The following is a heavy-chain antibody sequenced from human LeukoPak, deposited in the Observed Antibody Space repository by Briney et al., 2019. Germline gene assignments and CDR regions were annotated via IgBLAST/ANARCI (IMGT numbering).Heavy chain of an antibody. CDR2: IRSKAYGGTT. CDR1: GFTFGDYA. Sequence: GGSLRLSCTASGFTFGDYAMSWVRQAPGKGLEWVGFIRSKAYGGTTEYAASVEGRFTISRDDSKSIAYLQMNSLKTEDTAVYYCSTLGPDIVVVPADRDYWGQGTLVTVSS. V-gene: IGHV3-49*04. J-gene: IGHJ4*02. CDR3: STLGPDIVVVPADRDY. D-gene: IGHD2-2*01.